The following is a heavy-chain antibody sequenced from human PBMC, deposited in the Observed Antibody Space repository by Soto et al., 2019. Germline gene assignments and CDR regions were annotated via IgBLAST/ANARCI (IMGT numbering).Heavy chain of an antibody. V-gene: IGHV1-24*01. D-gene: IGHD2-2*01. CDR1: GYTLTELS. J-gene: IGHJ4*02. CDR3: ATGKVGYCSSTSCYDFDD. CDR2: FDPEDGET. Sequence: ASVKVSCKVSGYTLTELSMHWVRQAPGKGLEWMGGFDPEDGETIYAQKFQGRVTMTEDTSTDTAYMELSSLRSEDTAVYYCATGKVGYCSSTSCYDFDDRGQGTLVTVSS.